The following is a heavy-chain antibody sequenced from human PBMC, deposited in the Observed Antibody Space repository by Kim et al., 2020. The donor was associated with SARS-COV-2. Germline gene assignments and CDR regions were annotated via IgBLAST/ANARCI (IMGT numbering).Heavy chain of an antibody. Sequence: GNAGNAQKFREQVTMTRDHSISTAYMELTSLRPEDTAVYYCARGRPATRDYWGQGTLVTVSS. J-gene: IGHJ4*02. V-gene: IGHV1-8*01. CDR2: GNA. CDR3: ARGRPATRDY. D-gene: IGHD5-12*01.